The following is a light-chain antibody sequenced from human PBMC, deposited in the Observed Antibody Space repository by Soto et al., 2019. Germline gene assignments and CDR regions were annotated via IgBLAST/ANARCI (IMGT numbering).Light chain of an antibody. CDR3: MQATQFPYT. J-gene: IGKJ2*01. CDR1: QSLVHSDGNTH. Sequence: DIVMTQTPLSSPVTLGQPASISCRSSQSLVHSDGNTHLSWLQQRPGQPPRLLMYKISNRSSGVPDRFSGSGAGTDFTLKISRVEAEDVGIYYCMQATQFPYTFGQGTKLEIK. CDR2: KIS. V-gene: IGKV2-24*01.